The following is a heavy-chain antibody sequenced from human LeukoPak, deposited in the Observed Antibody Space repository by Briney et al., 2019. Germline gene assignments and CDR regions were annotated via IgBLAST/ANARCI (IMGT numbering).Heavy chain of an antibody. CDR3: ASSSDAPGVH. V-gene: IGHV3-30*02. CDR2: IRYDGSDK. Sequence: PGGSLRLSCAASGFIFTDYGMHWVRQAPGKGLEWLTFIRYDGSDKYYADSVKGRFTISRDNAKNSLYLQMNSLRAEDTAVYYCASSSDAPGVHWGQGTLVTVSS. CDR1: GFIFTDYG. D-gene: IGHD2-2*01. J-gene: IGHJ4*02.